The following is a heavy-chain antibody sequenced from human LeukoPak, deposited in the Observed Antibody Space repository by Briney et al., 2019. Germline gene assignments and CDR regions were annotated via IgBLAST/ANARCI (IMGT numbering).Heavy chain of an antibody. D-gene: IGHD3-9*01. CDR1: GYTFTSYG. J-gene: IGHJ6*02. Sequence: ASVKVSCKASGYTFTSYGISWVRQAPGQGLEWMGWMNPNSGNTGYAQKFQGRVTMTRNTSISTAYMGLSSLRSEDTAVYYCARGPLRYFDWLSVYYYYGMDVWGQGTTVTVSS. V-gene: IGHV1-8*02. CDR3: ARGPLRYFDWLSVYYYYGMDV. CDR2: MNPNSGNT.